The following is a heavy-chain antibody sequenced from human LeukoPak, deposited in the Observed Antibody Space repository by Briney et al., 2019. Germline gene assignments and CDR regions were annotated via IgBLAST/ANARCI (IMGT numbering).Heavy chain of an antibody. D-gene: IGHD2-2*01. CDR2: IYYSGST. Sequence: SETLSLTCTVSGGSISSGAHYWGWIRQPPGKGLEWIGSIYYSGSTYYNPSLKSRVTISVDTSKNHFSLKLSSVTAADTAVYYCARRTQDYYYYYGMDVWGQGTTVTVSS. V-gene: IGHV4-39*02. CDR3: ARRTQDYYYYYGMDV. J-gene: IGHJ6*02. CDR1: GGSISSGAHY.